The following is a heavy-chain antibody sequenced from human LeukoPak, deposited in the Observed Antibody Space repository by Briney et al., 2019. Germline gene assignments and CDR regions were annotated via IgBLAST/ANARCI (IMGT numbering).Heavy chain of an antibody. CDR2: IYHSGGS. CDR3: VRLPLLGFTADVDY. V-gene: IGHV4-30-4*08. D-gene: IGHD2-21*02. J-gene: IGHJ4*02. CDR1: GVSISSGDYY. Sequence: PSQTLSLTCSVSGVSISSGDYYWSWIRQTPGKGLEWIGFIYHSGGSHYHPSLKSRLTMSVDTSKNQFSLKLTSVTAADTAVYYCVRLPLLGFTADVDYWGQGTLLTVSS.